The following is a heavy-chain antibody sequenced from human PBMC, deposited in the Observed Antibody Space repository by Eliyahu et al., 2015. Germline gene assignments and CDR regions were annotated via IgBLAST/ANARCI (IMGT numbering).Heavy chain of an antibody. V-gene: IGHV3-30*18. CDR1: GFXFRAXC. Sequence: QVQLVESGGGVVQPGRSLRLSCAXSGFXFRAXCMHRVRHSSRXGXERVXMISYDGSNKFYXDSVKGRSTVSRDNSNNILYLQLNTPRPEDTAVYYCAKVRGGDWGGYDYWGQGTRVTVSS. CDR3: AKVRGGDWGGYDY. J-gene: IGHJ4*02. D-gene: IGHD2-21*02. CDR2: ISYDGSNK.